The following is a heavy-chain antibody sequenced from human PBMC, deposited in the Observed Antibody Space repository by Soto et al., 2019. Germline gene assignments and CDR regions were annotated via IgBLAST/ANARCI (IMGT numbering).Heavy chain of an antibody. D-gene: IGHD3-10*01. CDR2: IYSGGST. CDR3: AREIDYGGSDIGYGMDV. V-gene: IGHV3-66*01. Sequence: PGGSLRLSCAASGFTVSSNYMSWVRQAPGKGLEWVSVIYSGGSTYYADSVKGRFTISRDNSKNTLYLQMNSLRAEDTAVYYCAREIDYGGSDIGYGMDVWGQGTTVTVSS. J-gene: IGHJ6*02. CDR1: GFTVSSNY.